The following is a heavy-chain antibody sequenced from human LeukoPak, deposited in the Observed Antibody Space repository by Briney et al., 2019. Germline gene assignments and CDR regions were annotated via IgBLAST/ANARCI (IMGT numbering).Heavy chain of an antibody. CDR3: ARSRGSCYSCGDY. J-gene: IGHJ4*02. Sequence: SVKVSCKASGGTFSRYAINWVQQAPGQGLEWMGGIIPIFGTANYAQKFQGRVTITADESTSTAYMELSSVRSEDTAVYYCARSRGSCYSCGDYWGQGTLVTVSS. V-gene: IGHV1-69*13. D-gene: IGHD2-15*01. CDR2: IIPIFGTA. CDR1: GGTFSRYA.